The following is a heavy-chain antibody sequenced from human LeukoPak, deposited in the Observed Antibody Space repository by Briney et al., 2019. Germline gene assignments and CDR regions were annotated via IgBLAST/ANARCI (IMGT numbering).Heavy chain of an antibody. D-gene: IGHD5-12*01. CDR3: ARDGRGYMLDF. V-gene: IGHV3-53*01. Sequence: GGSLGLSCAVSGFSVSRYYISWVRQAPGKGLQWVSILYSGGNTYYADSVKGRFTISRDSSKNTLYLQMNSLRPEDSAVYYCARDGRGYMLDFWGQGTLVTVSS. J-gene: IGHJ4*02. CDR2: LYSGGNT. CDR1: GFSVSRYY.